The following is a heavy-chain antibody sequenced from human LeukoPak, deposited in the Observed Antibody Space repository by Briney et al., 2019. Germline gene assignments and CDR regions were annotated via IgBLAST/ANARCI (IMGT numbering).Heavy chain of an antibody. J-gene: IGHJ5*02. CDR2: INHSGST. V-gene: IGHV4-34*01. CDR3: ARGSDGYNPP. D-gene: IGHD5-12*01. CDR1: GGSFSGYY. Sequence: SETLSLTCAVYGGSFSGYYWSWIRQPPGKGLEWIGEINHSGSTNYNPSLKSRVTIPVDTSKNQFSLKLSSVTAADTAVYYCARGSDGYNPPWGQGTLVTVSS.